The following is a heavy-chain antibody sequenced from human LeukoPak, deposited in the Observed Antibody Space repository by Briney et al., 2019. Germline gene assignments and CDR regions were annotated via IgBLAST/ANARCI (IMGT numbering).Heavy chain of an antibody. CDR3: AREGAGYSGSELFDY. Sequence: ASVKVSCKASGYTFTGYYMHWVRQAPGQGLEWMGWINPNSGGTNYAQKFQGRVTMTRDTSISTAYMGLSRLRSDDTAVYYCAREGAGYSGSELFDYWGQGTLVTVSS. V-gene: IGHV1-2*02. CDR2: INPNSGGT. CDR1: GYTFTGYY. J-gene: IGHJ4*02. D-gene: IGHD5-12*01.